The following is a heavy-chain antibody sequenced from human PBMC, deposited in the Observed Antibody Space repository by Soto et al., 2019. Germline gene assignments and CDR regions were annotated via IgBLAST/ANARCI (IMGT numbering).Heavy chain of an antibody. V-gene: IGHV1-3*01. Sequence: ASVKVSCKASGYTFTGYAMHWVRQAPGQRLEWMGWINAGNGNTKYSQKFQGRVTITRDTSASTAYMEVSRLRSEDTAVYYCARINFEPIGVAGRRKHYYYYGMDVWGQGTTVTVSS. CDR3: ARINFEPIGVAGRRKHYYYYGMDV. D-gene: IGHD6-19*01. J-gene: IGHJ6*02. CDR2: INAGNGNT. CDR1: GYTFTGYA.